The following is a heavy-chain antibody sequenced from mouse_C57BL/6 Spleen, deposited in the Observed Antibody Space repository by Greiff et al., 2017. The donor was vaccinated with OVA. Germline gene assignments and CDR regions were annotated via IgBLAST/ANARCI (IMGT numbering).Heavy chain of an antibody. CDR1: GYAFTNYL. CDR3: ARRPLGGD. V-gene: IGHV1-54*01. CDR2: LNPGSGGT. Sequence: VQLQQSGAELVRPGTSVKVSCKASGYAFTNYLIEWVKQRPGQGLEWIGVLNPGSGGTNYNEKFKGKATLTADKSSSTAYMQLSSLTSEDSAVYFCARRPLGGDWGQGTTLTVSS. J-gene: IGHJ2*01.